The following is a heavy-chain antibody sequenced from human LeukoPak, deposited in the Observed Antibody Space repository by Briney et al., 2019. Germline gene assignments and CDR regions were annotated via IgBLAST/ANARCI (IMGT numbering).Heavy chain of an antibody. D-gene: IGHD3-10*01. CDR2: TNPNSGGT. CDR1: GYTFTGYY. CDR3: ASNVIITSRYYYGMDV. V-gene: IGHV1-2*02. J-gene: IGHJ6*02. Sequence: ASVKVSCKASGYTFTGYYMHWVRQAPGQGLEWMGWTNPNSGGTNYVQKFQGRVTMTRDTSISTAYMELSRLRSDDTAVYYCASNVIITSRYYYGMDVWGQGTTVTVSS.